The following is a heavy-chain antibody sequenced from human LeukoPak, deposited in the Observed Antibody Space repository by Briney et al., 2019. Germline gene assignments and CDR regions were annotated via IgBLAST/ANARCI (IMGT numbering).Heavy chain of an antibody. CDR2: ISSSSNTI. J-gene: IGHJ4*02. CDR1: GFTFSTSG. CDR3: ARDGYSSCDY. V-gene: IGHV3-48*01. Sequence: GESLRLSCAASGFTFSTSGMNWVRQAPGKGLEWVSYISSSSNTIYYADSVKGRSTISRDNAKNSLYLQMNSLRAEDTAVYSCARDGYSSCDYWGQGTLVTVSS. D-gene: IGHD6-19*01.